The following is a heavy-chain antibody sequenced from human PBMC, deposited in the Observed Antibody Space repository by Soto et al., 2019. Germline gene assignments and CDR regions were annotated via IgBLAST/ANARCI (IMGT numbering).Heavy chain of an antibody. CDR2: ISYDGSNK. CDR3: AREGDYGSGSYYNDAFDI. J-gene: IGHJ3*02. V-gene: IGHV3-30-3*01. Sequence: PGGSLRLSCAASGFTFSSYAMHWVRQAPGKGLEWVAVISYDGSNKYYADSVKGRFTISRDNSKNTLYLQMNSLRAEDTAVYYCAREGDYGSGSYYNDAFDIWGQGTMVTVSS. CDR1: GFTFSSYA. D-gene: IGHD3-10*01.